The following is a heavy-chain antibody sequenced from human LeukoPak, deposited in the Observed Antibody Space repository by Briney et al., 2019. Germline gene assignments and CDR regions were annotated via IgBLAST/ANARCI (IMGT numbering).Heavy chain of an antibody. V-gene: IGHV1-8*01. CDR2: MNPNSGNT. CDR1: GYTFHSYD. Sequence: ASVTVSCKASGYTFHSYDINWVRQATGKGLEWMGWMNPNSGNTGYAQKFQGRVTMTRNTSISTAYMELSSLRSEDTAVYYCARRGIIAAAGRGYNWFDPWGQGTLVTVSS. CDR3: ARRGIIAAAGRGYNWFDP. J-gene: IGHJ5*02. D-gene: IGHD6-13*01.